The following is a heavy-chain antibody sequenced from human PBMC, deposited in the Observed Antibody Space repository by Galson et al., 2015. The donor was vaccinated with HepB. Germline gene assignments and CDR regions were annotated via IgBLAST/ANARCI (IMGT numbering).Heavy chain of an antibody. Sequence: SLRLSCAASGFIFSAYAMSWVRQAPGKGLEWVSGISNSGDSTYYADSAKGHFTIPRDNSKNTLYLQMNSLRAEDTALYYCAKGVPVAATSKYPFDIWGQGTMVTVSS. J-gene: IGHJ3*02. CDR2: ISNSGDST. V-gene: IGHV3-23*01. D-gene: IGHD6-19*01. CDR3: AKGVPVAATSKYPFDI. CDR1: GFIFSAYA.